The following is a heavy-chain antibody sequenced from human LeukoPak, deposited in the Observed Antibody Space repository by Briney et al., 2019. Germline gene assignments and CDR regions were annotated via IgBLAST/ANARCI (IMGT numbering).Heavy chain of an antibody. CDR1: GFTFSGSA. CDR2: IRSKADSYTT. D-gene: IGHD6-13*01. CDR3: RAAADLNDY. V-gene: IGHV3-73*01. Sequence: GGSLKLSCAASGFTFSGSAMHWVRQASGKGLEWLGRIRSKADSYTTAYAASVKGRFIVSREDSKNTAYLQMNSLKPEDTAVYYCRAAADLNDYWGQGTLVTVSS. J-gene: IGHJ4*02.